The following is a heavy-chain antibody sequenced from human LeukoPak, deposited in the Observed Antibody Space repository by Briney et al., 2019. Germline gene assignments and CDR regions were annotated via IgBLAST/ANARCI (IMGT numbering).Heavy chain of an antibody. CDR1: GFTFSSYW. Sequence: GGSLRLSCAASGFTFSSYWMHWVRHAPGKGLVWVSRFNCDGTTTSYADSVKGRFTISRDNAKNTLYLQMNSLRAEDTAVYYCARETGVRGVSWFDPWGQGTWSPSPQ. J-gene: IGHJ5*02. CDR2: FNCDGTTT. V-gene: IGHV3-74*01. D-gene: IGHD3-10*01. CDR3: ARETGVRGVSWFDP.